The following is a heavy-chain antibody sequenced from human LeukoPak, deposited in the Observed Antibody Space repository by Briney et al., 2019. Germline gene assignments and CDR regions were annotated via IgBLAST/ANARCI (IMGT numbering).Heavy chain of an antibody. CDR1: GFTFSSYG. D-gene: IGHD2-2*01. CDR3: AKVDCSSTSCYYGMDV. J-gene: IGHJ6*04. Sequence: GGSLRLSCAASGFTFSSYGMHWVRQAPGKGLEWVAVISYGGSNKYYADSVKGRFTISRDNSKNTLYLQMNSLRAEDTAVYYCAKVDCSSTSCYYGMDVWGKGTTVTVSS. V-gene: IGHV3-30*18. CDR2: ISYGGSNK.